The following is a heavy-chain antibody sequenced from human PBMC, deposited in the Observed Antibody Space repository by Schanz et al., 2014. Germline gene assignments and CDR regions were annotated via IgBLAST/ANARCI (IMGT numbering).Heavy chain of an antibody. CDR2: IIPILDKT. D-gene: IGHD3-10*01. Sequence: QVQLVQSGAEVKKPGSSVKVSCKASGGTFSSSTLTWVRQAPGQGREWMGRIIPILDKTNYAQKFQGRVTMTADKSTSTAYMELRSLISDDTAVYYCVRDAGWAFGDYHGMDVWGQGTSVTVSS. J-gene: IGHJ6*02. CDR3: VRDAGWAFGDYHGMDV. V-gene: IGHV1-69*08. CDR1: GGTFSSST.